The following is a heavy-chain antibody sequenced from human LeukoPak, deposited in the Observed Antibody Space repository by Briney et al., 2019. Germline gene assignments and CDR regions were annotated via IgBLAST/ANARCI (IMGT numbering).Heavy chain of an antibody. Sequence: ASVKVSCKASGYTFTSYDINWVRQATGQGLEWMGWMNPNSGNTGYAQKFQGRVTMTRNTSISTAYMELSSLRSEDTAVYYCARVGLVDDAFDIWGQGTMVTVSS. V-gene: IGHV1-8*01. D-gene: IGHD3-16*01. J-gene: IGHJ3*02. CDR1: GYTFTSYD. CDR2: MNPNSGNT. CDR3: ARVGLVDDAFDI.